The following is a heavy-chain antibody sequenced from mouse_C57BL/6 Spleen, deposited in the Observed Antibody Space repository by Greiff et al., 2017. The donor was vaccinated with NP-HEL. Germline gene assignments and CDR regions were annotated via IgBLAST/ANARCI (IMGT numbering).Heavy chain of an antibody. CDR1: GFNIKNSY. CDR2: IDPANGNT. V-gene: IGHV14-3*01. J-gene: IGHJ1*03. Sequence: EVKLVESVAELVRPGASVKLSCTASGFNIKNSYMHWVKQRPEQGLEWIGRIDPANGNTKYAPKFQGKATITADTSSNTAYLQLSSLTSEAAAIYYCARGNWYFDVWGTGTTVTVSS. CDR3: ARGNWYFDV.